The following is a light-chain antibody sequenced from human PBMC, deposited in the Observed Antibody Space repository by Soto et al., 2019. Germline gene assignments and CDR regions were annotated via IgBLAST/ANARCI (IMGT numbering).Light chain of an antibody. CDR2: GAS. V-gene: IGKV3-15*01. CDR3: QQYNNWPPWT. Sequence: EIVLTQSPATLSVSPGERATLSCRASQNIRSNLAWYQQIPGQAPRLLIHGASTRATGIPARFSGSGSGTEFTITISGLQSEDYAVYYCQQYNNWPPWTFGQGTKVEI. CDR1: QNIRSN. J-gene: IGKJ1*01.